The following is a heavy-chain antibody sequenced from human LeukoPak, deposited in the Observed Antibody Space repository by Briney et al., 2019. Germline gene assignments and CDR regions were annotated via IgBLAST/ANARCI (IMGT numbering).Heavy chain of an antibody. CDR1: GGSISSYY. CDR2: IYYSGST. Sequence: SETLSLTCTVSGGSISSYYWSWIRQPPGKGLEWIGYIYYSGSTNYNPSLKSRVTISVDTSKNQFSLKLSSVTAADTAVYYCARGPIGKYDYWGQGTLVTVSS. V-gene: IGHV4-59*01. CDR3: ARGPIGKYDY. J-gene: IGHJ4*02.